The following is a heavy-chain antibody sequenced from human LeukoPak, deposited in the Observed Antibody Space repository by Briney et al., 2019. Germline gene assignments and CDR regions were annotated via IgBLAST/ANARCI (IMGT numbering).Heavy chain of an antibody. CDR3: ARGYTIFGVVTPLGFDY. D-gene: IGHD3-3*01. Sequence: ASVKASCKASGYTFTGYYMHWVRQAPGQGLEWMGWINPNSGGTNYAQKFQGRVTMTRDTSISTAYMELSRLRSDDTAVYYCARGYTIFGVVTPLGFDYWGQGTLVTVSS. CDR2: INPNSGGT. V-gene: IGHV1-2*02. CDR1: GYTFTGYY. J-gene: IGHJ4*02.